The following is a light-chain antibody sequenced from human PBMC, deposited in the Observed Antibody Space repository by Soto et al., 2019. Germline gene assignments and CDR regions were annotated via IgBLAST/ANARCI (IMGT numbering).Light chain of an antibody. CDR2: LGS. CDR3: QQYNNWPPWT. CDR1: QSLLHSNGYKY. Sequence: DIVMTQSPLSLPVTPGEPASISCRSSQSLLHSNGYKYLDWYLQKPGQSPQLXXYLGSNRANGIPARFSGSGSGTELTLTISSLQSEDFAVYFCQQYNNWPPWTFGQGTKVDIK. V-gene: IGKV2-28*01. J-gene: IGKJ1*01.